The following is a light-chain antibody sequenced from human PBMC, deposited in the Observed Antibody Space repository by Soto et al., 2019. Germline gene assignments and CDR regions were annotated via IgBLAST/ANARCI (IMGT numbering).Light chain of an antibody. Sequence: DIQMTQSPSTLSGYVGVRVTITCRASQTISSWLAWYQQKPGKAPKLLIYKASTLKSGVPSRFSGSGSGTEFTLTISSLQPDDFATYYCQQYNSYSWTFGQGTKV. V-gene: IGKV1-5*03. CDR3: QQYNSYSWT. CDR1: QTISSW. J-gene: IGKJ1*01. CDR2: KAS.